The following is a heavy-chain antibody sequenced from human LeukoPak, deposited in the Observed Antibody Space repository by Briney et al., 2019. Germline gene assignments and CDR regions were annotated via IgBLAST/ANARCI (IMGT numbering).Heavy chain of an antibody. J-gene: IGHJ6*04. CDR1: GYTFTGYY. CDR2: ISPNSGGT. D-gene: IGHD3-10*01. Sequence: ASVKVSCKASGYTFTGYYMHWVRQAPGQGLEWMGWISPNSGGTNYAQKFQGWVTMTRDTSISTAYMELSRLRSDDTAVYYCARERPPLYAMVRGVTHYYGMDVWGKGTTVTVSS. V-gene: IGHV1-2*04. CDR3: ARERPPLYAMVRGVTHYYGMDV.